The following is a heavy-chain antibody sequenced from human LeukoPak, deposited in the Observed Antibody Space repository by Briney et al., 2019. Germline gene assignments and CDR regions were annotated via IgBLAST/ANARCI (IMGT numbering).Heavy chain of an antibody. CDR3: ARAYYDSGSYNQNWFDP. CDR1: GYTFTIYA. Sequence: ASVKVSCKASGYTFTIYAMHWVRQAPGQRLEWMGWTNAGNGNTKFSQKFQGRVTINRDTSASTVYMELSSLRSEDTAVYYCARAYYDSGSYNQNWFDPWGQGTLVTVSS. J-gene: IGHJ5*02. V-gene: IGHV1-3*01. D-gene: IGHD3-10*01. CDR2: TNAGNGNT.